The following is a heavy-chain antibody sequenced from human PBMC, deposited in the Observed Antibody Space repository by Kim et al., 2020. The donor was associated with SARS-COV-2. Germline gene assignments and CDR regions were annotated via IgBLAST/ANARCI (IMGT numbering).Heavy chain of an antibody. J-gene: IGHJ4*02. CDR2: ISGSGGST. V-gene: IGHV3-23*01. CDR1: GFTFSSYA. D-gene: IGHD3-10*01. Sequence: GGSLRLSCEASGFTFSSYAMSWVRQAPGKGLEWVSGISGSGGSTYYADAVKGRFTISRDNSKNTLYLQMKSLRAGDTAVYFCAKDFNYYGSGTHLVAHKWGQGTLVTVSS. CDR3: AKDFNYYGSGTHLVAHK.